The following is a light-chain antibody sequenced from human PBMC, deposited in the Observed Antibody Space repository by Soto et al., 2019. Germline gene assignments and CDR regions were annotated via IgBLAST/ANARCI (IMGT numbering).Light chain of an antibody. J-gene: IGKJ2*01. CDR2: AAS. V-gene: IGKV3-20*01. CDR3: QRDN. Sequence: EIVLTQSPGTLSLSPGERATLSRRVSQSISSHSLAWYQHKPGQPPRLLIYAASSRATGVPDRFSGSGSGTDFTLSISRLEPEDFAVYYCQRDNFGQGTKLEIK. CDR1: QSISSHS.